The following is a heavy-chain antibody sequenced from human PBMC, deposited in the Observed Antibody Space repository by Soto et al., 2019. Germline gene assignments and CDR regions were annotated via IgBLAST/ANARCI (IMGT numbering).Heavy chain of an antibody. D-gene: IGHD2-21*02. Sequence: PGGSLRLSCAAFGFTFSNAWMSWVRRAPGKGLEWVGRIKSKTDGGTTDYAAPVKGRFTISRDDSKNTLYLQMNSLKTEDTAVYYCTTEQIVVVTLAWFDPWGQGTLVTVSS. V-gene: IGHV3-15*01. CDR3: TTEQIVVVTLAWFDP. CDR1: GFTFSNAW. CDR2: IKSKTDGGTT. J-gene: IGHJ5*02.